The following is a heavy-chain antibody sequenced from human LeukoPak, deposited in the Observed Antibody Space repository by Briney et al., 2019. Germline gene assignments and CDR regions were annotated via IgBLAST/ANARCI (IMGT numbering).Heavy chain of an antibody. CDR1: GDSVSSNSAA. CDR3: ARFDYGAPDY. CDR2: TYYRSKWYN. D-gene: IGHD3-16*01. Sequence: SQTLSLTCAISGDSVSSNSAAWNWIRQSPSRGLEWLGRTYYRSKWYNEYTASVKSRISINADISKNQFSLQLKSVTPEDTAVYYCARFDYGAPDYWGQGTLVTVSS. J-gene: IGHJ4*02. V-gene: IGHV6-1*01.